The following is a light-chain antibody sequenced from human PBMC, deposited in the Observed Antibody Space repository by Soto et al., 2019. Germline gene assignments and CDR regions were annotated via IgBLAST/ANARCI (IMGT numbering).Light chain of an antibody. V-gene: IGLV8-61*01. CDR1: SGSVSTSYY. Sequence: QAVVTQEPSFSVSPGGTVTLTCGLSSGSVSTSYYPSWYQQTPGQAPRTLIYSTNTRSSGVPDRFSGSILGNKAALTITGAQADDESDYYWVLYMGSGFWVFGGGTKLTVL. CDR2: STN. J-gene: IGLJ3*02. CDR3: VLYMGSGFWV.